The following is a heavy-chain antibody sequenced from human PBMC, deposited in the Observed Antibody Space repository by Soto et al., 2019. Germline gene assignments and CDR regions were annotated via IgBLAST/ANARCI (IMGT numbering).Heavy chain of an antibody. D-gene: IGHD3-3*01. CDR3: ARVFKQFTIFGAVIVGILDY. CDR2: IYYSGST. CDR1: GGSISSGGYY. Sequence: TLSLTCTVSGGSISSGGYYWSWIRQHPGKGLEWIGYIYYSGSTYYNPSLKSRVTISVDTSKNQFSLKLSSVTAADTAVYYCARVFKQFTIFGAVIVGILDYWGQGTLVTVSS. V-gene: IGHV4-31*03. J-gene: IGHJ4*02.